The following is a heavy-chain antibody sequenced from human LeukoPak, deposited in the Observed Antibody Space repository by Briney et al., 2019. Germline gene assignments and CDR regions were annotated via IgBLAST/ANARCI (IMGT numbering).Heavy chain of an antibody. D-gene: IGHD6-6*01. CDR2: IYYSGST. J-gene: IGHJ4*02. Sequence: SETLSLTCTVSGGSISSGGYYWSWIRQRPGKGLEWIGYIYYSGSTYYNPSLKSRVTISVDTSKNQFSLKLSSVTAADTAVYYCASTLIAARQFDYWGQGTLVTVSS. CDR1: GGSISSGGYY. V-gene: IGHV4-31*03. CDR3: ASTLIAARQFDY.